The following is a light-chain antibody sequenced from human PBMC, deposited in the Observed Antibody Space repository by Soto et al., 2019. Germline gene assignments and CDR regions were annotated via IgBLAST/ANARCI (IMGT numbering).Light chain of an antibody. J-gene: IGKJ2*01. CDR2: GAF. Sequence: EIVLTQSPGTLSLSPGERATLSCRASQSVSSNYLAWYQQKPGQAPRLLIYGAFSRATGIPDRFSGSGSGTDFTLTISRLEPEDFAVYYCQQYGSSQGYTFGQGTKVDSK. CDR3: QQYGSSQGYT. V-gene: IGKV3-20*01. CDR1: QSVSSNY.